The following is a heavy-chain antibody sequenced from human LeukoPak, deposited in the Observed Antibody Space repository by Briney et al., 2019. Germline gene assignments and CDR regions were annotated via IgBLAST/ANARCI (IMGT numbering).Heavy chain of an antibody. J-gene: IGHJ5*02. V-gene: IGHV4-4*07. Sequence: PSETLSLTCTVSAGSISVYYWTWIRQPAGKGLEWIGRIYSSGSINYNPSLESRLTMSVDTSKNELSLKLSTVTAADTAVYYCAREGTRNWFDPWGQGTLVTVSS. D-gene: IGHD2-2*01. CDR2: IYSSGSI. CDR3: AREGTRNWFDP. CDR1: AGSISVYY.